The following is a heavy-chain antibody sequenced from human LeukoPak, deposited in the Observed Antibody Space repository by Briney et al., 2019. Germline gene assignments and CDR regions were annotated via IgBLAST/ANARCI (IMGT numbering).Heavy chain of an antibody. D-gene: IGHD6-13*01. Sequence: GASVKVSCKASGYTFASYYMHWVRRAPGQGLEWMGIINPSGGSTNYAQKFQGRVILTRDMSTSTVYMELSNLRSEDTAVYYCARGQYSSSWYLDYWGQGTLVTVSS. CDR1: GYTFASYY. J-gene: IGHJ4*02. CDR3: ARGQYSSSWYLDY. CDR2: INPSGGST. V-gene: IGHV1-46*01.